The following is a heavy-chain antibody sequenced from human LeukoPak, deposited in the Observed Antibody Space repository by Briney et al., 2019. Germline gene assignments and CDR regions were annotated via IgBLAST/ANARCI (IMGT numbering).Heavy chain of an antibody. Sequence: GGSLRLSCSASGFIFNTFGMNWVRQGPGKGLECVSVISNDGDTYYADSVKGRFTISRDTSKNTVSLQMNSLRAEDTAVYYCAGDKTTGGWYEFDYWGEGTLVTVSS. D-gene: IGHD6-19*01. J-gene: IGHJ4*02. CDR1: GFIFNTFG. CDR2: ISNDGDT. CDR3: AGDKTTGGWYEFDY. V-gene: IGHV3-53*01.